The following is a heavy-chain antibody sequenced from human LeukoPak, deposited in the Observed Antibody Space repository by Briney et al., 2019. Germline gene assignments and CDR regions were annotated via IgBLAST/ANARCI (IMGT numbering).Heavy chain of an antibody. CDR1: GGSVGIYY. Sequence: SETLSLTCTVSGGSVGIYYWNWIRQPAGKGLEWIGRIFTSGIANYNPSLKSRVTMSVDTSKNQFSLNLSSVTAADTAVYYCAREISGTYYNPLGYMDVWGKGTTVTVSS. CDR3: AREISGTYYNPLGYMDV. J-gene: IGHJ6*03. CDR2: IFTSGIA. D-gene: IGHD3-10*01. V-gene: IGHV4-4*07.